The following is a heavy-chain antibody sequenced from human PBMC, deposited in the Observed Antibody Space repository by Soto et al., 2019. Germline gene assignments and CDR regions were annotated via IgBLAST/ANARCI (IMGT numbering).Heavy chain of an antibody. J-gene: IGHJ4*02. CDR3: AKDQGEYSSSWYPHFDY. D-gene: IGHD6-13*01. V-gene: IGHV3-30*18. CDR2: ISYDGSNK. Sequence: PVGSLRLSCAASGFTFSRYGMHWVRQAPGKGLEWVAVISYDGSNKYYADSVKGRFTISRDNSKNTLYLQMNSLRAEDTAVYYCAKDQGEYSSSWYPHFDYWGQGTLVTVSS. CDR1: GFTFSRYG.